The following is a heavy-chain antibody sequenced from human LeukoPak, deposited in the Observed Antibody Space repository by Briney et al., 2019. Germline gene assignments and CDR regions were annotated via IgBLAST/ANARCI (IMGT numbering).Heavy chain of an antibody. J-gene: IGHJ4*02. V-gene: IGHV1-18*01. D-gene: IGHD3-22*01. Sequence: GASVKVSCKASGYTFTSFTISWVRQAPGQGLEWMGWISADSGNTNYAEKFQGRVIMTTDTSTNTAYMDLRSLRSDDTAVYYCARVPWYYDSSGYYRPYYFDYWGRATLVSVSS. CDR1: GYTFTSFT. CDR2: ISADSGNT. CDR3: ARVPWYYDSSGYYRPYYFDY.